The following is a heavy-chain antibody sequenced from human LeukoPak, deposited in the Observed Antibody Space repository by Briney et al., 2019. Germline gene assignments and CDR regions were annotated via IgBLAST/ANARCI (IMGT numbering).Heavy chain of an antibody. Sequence: GSLRLSCVVSGFTFNRCWMNWVRQAPGRGLEWVAHINPDGRDTYYVDSVKGRFTISRDNAQNSMYLQMNSLRVEDTAVYYCTSWGDTTAEYFQRWGQGTLVTVSS. D-gene: IGHD2-21*02. J-gene: IGHJ1*01. V-gene: IGHV3-7*01. CDR2: INPDGRDT. CDR1: GFTFNRCW. CDR3: TSWGDTTAEYFQR.